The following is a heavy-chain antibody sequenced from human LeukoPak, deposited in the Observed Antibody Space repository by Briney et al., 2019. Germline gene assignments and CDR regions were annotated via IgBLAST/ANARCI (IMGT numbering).Heavy chain of an antibody. Sequence: ASVKVSCKASGYTFTSYYMHWVRQAPGQGLEWMGIINPSGGSTSYAQKFQGRVTMTRNTSISTAYMELSSLRSEDTAVYYCARGLRGSSGWYVVLKGYYFDYWGQGTLVTVSS. CDR2: INPSGGST. J-gene: IGHJ4*02. CDR3: ARGLRGSSGWYVVLKGYYFDY. D-gene: IGHD6-19*01. V-gene: IGHV1-46*01. CDR1: GYTFTSYY.